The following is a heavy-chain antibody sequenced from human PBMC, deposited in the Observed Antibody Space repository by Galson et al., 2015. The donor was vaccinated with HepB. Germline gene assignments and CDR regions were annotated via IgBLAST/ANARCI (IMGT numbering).Heavy chain of an antibody. J-gene: IGHJ5*02. Sequence: SLRLSCAASGFTFSDYYMSWIRQAPGKGLEWVSYISSSSSYTNYADSVKGRFTISRDNAKNSLYLQMNSLRAEDTAVYYCARAHVVPAEGLLFDPWGQGTLVTVSS. V-gene: IGHV3-11*06. D-gene: IGHD2-2*01. CDR3: ARAHVVPAEGLLFDP. CDR1: GFTFSDYY. CDR2: ISSSSSYT.